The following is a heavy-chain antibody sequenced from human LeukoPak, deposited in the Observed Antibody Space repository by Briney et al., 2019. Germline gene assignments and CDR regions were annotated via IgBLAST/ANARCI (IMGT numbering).Heavy chain of an antibody. D-gene: IGHD3-22*01. Sequence: KPSETLSLTCAVSGGSISSGGYSWSWIRQPPGKGLEWIGYIYHSGSTYYNPSLKSRVTISVDRSKNQFSLKLSSVTAADTAVYYCARVRVYYDSSGYYLRSYFDYWGQGTLVTVSS. J-gene: IGHJ4*02. CDR3: ARVRVYYDSSGYYLRSYFDY. CDR1: GGSISSGGYS. CDR2: IYHSGST. V-gene: IGHV4-30-2*01.